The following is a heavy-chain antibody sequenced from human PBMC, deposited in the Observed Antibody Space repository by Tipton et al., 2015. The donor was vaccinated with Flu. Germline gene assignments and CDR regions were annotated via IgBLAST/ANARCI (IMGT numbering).Heavy chain of an antibody. D-gene: IGHD6-19*01. Sequence: SLRLSCAASGFTFSSYAMSWVRQAPGKGLEWVSAISGSGGSTYYADSVKGRFTISRDNSKNTLYLQMNSLRAEDTAVYYCAKEAEQWLFGEELNWFDPWGQGTLVTVSS. V-gene: IGHV3-23*01. CDR2: ISGSGGST. CDR1: GFTFSSYA. J-gene: IGHJ5*02. CDR3: AKEAEQWLFGEELNWFDP.